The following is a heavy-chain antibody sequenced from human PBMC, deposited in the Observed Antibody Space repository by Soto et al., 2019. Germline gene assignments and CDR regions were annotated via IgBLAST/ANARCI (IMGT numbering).Heavy chain of an antibody. CDR2: IYWDDDK. Sequence: ITLRDSGHTLVKPTHTLTVTCTFSGVSLSNSGVGVPWIRQPPGKALEWRARIYWDDDKRYSPSLKSRLTITKDNAKNQLDLTMTSMDPVDTATYYCANSLPGRGSDLDYWGQGTLVTVSS. J-gene: IGHJ4*02. CDR3: ANSLPGRGSDLDY. CDR1: GVSLSNSGVG. D-gene: IGHD2-21*01. V-gene: IGHV2-5*02.